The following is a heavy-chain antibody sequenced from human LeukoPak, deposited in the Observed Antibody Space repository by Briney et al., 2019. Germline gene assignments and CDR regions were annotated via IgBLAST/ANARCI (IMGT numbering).Heavy chain of an antibody. CDR1: GGSISSGGYY. CDR3: ARLYYSGTYFDY. J-gene: IGHJ4*02. Sequence: PSPTLSHTCTVSGGSISSGGYYRSWIRQHPGKGLEWIGSIYHSGNTYYNPSRKSRVTTSVETSKNQFSLKLSSVTAADTAVYYCARLYYSGTYFDYWGQGTLVTVSS. V-gene: IGHV4-31*03. D-gene: IGHD3-10*01. CDR2: IYHSGNT.